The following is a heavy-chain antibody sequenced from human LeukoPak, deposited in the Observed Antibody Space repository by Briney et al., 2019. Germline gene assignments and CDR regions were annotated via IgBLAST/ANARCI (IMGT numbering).Heavy chain of an antibody. D-gene: IGHD1-1*01. Sequence: GASVKVSCKASGYTFTGYYMHWVRQAPGQGLEGMGWINPNSGGTNYAQKFQGRVTMTRDTSISTAYMELSRLRSDDTAVYYCAREPAGTSKYYYYYYGMDVWGQGTTVTVSS. V-gene: IGHV1-2*02. CDR2: INPNSGGT. J-gene: IGHJ6*02. CDR1: GYTFTGYY. CDR3: AREPAGTSKYYYYYYGMDV.